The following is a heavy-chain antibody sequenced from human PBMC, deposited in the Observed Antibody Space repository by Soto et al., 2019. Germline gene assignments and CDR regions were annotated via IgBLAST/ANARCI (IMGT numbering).Heavy chain of an antibody. J-gene: IGHJ4*02. CDR2: TSSAGSNK. Sequence: QVQLVESGGGVVRPGKSLTLSCTGSGFAFGGFGIHWVRQSPGKGLEWLAMTSSAGSNKYLADSVKGRFTVSRDMSRTTVFLQMDNLRLEDTAVYYCARGGDVLDYWGRGALVTVSS. CDR3: ARGGDVLDY. D-gene: IGHD3-16*01. CDR1: GFAFGGFG. V-gene: IGHV3-30*03.